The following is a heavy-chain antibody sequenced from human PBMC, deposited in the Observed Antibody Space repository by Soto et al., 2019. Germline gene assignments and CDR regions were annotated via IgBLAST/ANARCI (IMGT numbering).Heavy chain of an antibody. CDR1: GFTFDDYG. Sequence: GGSLRLSCAASGFTFDDYGMSWVRQAPGKGLEWVSGINWNGGSTGYADSVKGRFTISRDNAKNSLYLQMNSLRAEDTALYYCARESGYYDFWSGYAPDVWGQGTTVTVSS. J-gene: IGHJ6*02. CDR2: INWNGGST. D-gene: IGHD3-3*01. CDR3: ARESGYYDFWSGYAPDV. V-gene: IGHV3-20*04.